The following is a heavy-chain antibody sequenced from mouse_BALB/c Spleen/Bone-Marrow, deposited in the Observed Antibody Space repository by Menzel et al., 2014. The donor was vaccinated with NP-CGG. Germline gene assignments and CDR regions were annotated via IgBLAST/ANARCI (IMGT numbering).Heavy chain of an antibody. CDR1: GDSISSGY. J-gene: IGHJ3*01. D-gene: IGHD1-1*02. V-gene: IGHV3-8*02. CDR3: ARGRAMGFAY. CDR2: ISYNGST. Sequence: EVKVEESGPSLVKPSQTLSLTCSVTGDSISSGYWNWIRKFPGNKLEYMGYISYNGSTYYNPSLKSRISITRDTSKNQYYLQLNSVTTEDTATYYCARGRAMGFAYWGQETLVTVSA.